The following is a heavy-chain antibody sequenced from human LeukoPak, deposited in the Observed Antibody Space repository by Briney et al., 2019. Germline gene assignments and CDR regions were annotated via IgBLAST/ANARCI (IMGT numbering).Heavy chain of an antibody. J-gene: IGHJ3*02. D-gene: IGHD5-24*01. CDR1: GGSISGGSYY. V-gene: IGHV4-61*02. CDR2: MYASGNT. CDR3: ARVLSSVEMTPIRAFDI. Sequence: PSQTLSLTCTVSGGSISGGSYYWTWIRQPAGKGLEWIGRMYASGNTNYNPSLKSRVTISVDTSKNQFSLKLSSVTAADTAVYFCARVLSSVEMTPIRAFDIWGQGTMVTVSS.